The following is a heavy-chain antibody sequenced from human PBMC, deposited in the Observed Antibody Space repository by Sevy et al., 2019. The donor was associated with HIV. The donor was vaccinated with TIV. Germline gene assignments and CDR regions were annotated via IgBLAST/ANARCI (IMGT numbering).Heavy chain of an antibody. CDR1: GFTFDEYT. CDR3: AKELCSGGSCYLGY. Sequence: GGSLRLSCAASGFTFDEYTMHWVRQAPGKGLEWVSLISWDGGSPYYADSVKGRLTISRDNIKNSLYLQMNSLRTEDTALYYCAKELCSGGSCYLGYWGQGTLVTVSS. D-gene: IGHD2-15*01. CDR2: ISWDGGSP. V-gene: IGHV3-43*01. J-gene: IGHJ4*02.